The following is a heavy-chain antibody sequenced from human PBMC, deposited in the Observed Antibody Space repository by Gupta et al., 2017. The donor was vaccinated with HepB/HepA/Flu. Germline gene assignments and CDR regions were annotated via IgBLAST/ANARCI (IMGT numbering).Heavy chain of an antibody. Sequence: QVQLQESGPGLVKPSETLSLTCTVSGGSIRTYYWRWIRQPPGKGLEWIGYINSSGNTNYNPSLKSRVTMSIDTSKNQFSLKLTSVTSADTAVYYCARDGSADGYNPNAFDYWGQGTLVTVSS. CDR2: INSSGNT. D-gene: IGHD5-24*01. CDR3: ARDGSADGYNPNAFDY. CDR1: GGSIRTYY. J-gene: IGHJ4*02. V-gene: IGHV4-59*01.